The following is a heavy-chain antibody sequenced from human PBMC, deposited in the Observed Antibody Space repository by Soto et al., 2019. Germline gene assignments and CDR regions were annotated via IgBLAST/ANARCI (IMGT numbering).Heavy chain of an antibody. CDR3: ARDRGEYTSSWFWYFSH. D-gene: IGHD6-13*01. Sequence: SETLSLTCSVSGASISSFNWNWVRQPAGKGPEWVGRLNIAGTINYNPSLKSRITMSVDTSKNQISLHLRSVTAADTAIYYCARDRGEYTSSWFWYFSHWGHGTLVTV. CDR1: GASISSFN. V-gene: IGHV4-4*07. J-gene: IGHJ2*01. CDR2: LNIAGTI.